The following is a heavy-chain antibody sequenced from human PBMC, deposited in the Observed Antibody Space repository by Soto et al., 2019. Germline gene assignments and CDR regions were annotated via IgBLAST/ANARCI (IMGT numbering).Heavy chain of an antibody. D-gene: IGHD3-10*01. CDR3: AREMVRKYYYYGMDV. V-gene: IGHV3-11*06. CDR1: GFTFSDYY. CDR2: ISSSSSYA. J-gene: IGHJ6*02. Sequence: GGPLRLSCAASGFTFSDYYMSWIRQAPGKGLEWVPYISSSSSYANYADSVKGRFTISRDNAKNSLYLQMNSLRAEDTAVYYCAREMVRKYYYYGMDVWGQGTTVTVSS.